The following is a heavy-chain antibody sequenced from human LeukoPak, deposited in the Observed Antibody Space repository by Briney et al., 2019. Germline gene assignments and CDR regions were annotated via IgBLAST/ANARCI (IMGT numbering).Heavy chain of an antibody. Sequence: GRSLRLSCAASGFTFSSYGMHWVRQAPGKGLEWVAVISNDGSNEFYADSVKGRFTISRDNAKNSLYLQMNSLRAEDTAVYYCARGSLTLFDYCGQGTLVTVSS. CDR1: GFTFSSYG. CDR2: ISNDGSNE. CDR3: ARGSLTLFDY. J-gene: IGHJ4*02. V-gene: IGHV3-30*03.